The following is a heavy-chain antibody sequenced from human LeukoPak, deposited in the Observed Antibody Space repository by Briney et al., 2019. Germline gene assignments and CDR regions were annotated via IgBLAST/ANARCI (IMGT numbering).Heavy chain of an antibody. J-gene: IGHJ5*02. CDR2: IDHSGST. CDR3: ARGRVTTAPWFDP. V-gene: IGHV4-34*01. D-gene: IGHD4-17*01. CDR1: GGSFSGYY. Sequence: SETLSLTCAVYGGSFSGYYWSWIRQPPGKGLEWIGEIDHSGSTNYNPSLKSRVTISVDTSENQFSLKLSSVTAADTAVYYCARGRVTTAPWFDPWGQGTLVTVSS.